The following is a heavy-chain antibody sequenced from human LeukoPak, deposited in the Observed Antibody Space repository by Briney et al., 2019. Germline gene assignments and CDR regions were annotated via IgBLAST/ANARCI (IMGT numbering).Heavy chain of an antibody. CDR2: INPNSGGT. D-gene: IGHD3-22*01. Sequence: ASVKVSCKASGYTFTGYYMHWVRQAPGQGLEWMGWINPNSGGTNYAQKVQGRVTMTEDTSTDTAYMELSSLRSEDTTVYYCATRYYDSSSSIDRWGQGTLVTVSS. CDR3: ATRYYDSSSSIDR. J-gene: IGHJ5*02. CDR1: GYTFTGYY. V-gene: IGHV1-2*02.